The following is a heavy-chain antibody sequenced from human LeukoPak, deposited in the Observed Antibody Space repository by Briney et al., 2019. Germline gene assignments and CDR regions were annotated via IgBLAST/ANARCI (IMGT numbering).Heavy chain of an antibody. V-gene: IGHV5-51*01. CDR2: IFPRDSNT. J-gene: IGHJ6*02. CDR3: ARHGLFGCNDVGCYRSFFYYGMDV. CDR1: GHDFPDYW. Sequence: GESLKISCRASGHDFPDYWIGWVRQIPGKGLEWMGIIFPRDSNTVYGPPFQGQVTISVDTSISTAYLQWSSLKASDTAIYYCARHGLFGCNDVGCYRSFFYYGMDVWGQGTAVTVSS. D-gene: IGHD2-15*01.